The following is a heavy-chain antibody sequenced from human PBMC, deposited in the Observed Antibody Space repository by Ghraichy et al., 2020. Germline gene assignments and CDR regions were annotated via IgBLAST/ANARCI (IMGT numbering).Heavy chain of an antibody. D-gene: IGHD5-18*01. CDR1: GFTFSSYA. CDR3: ATVDTAMGLYDY. J-gene: IGHJ4*02. V-gene: IGHV3-30*04. CDR2: ISYDGSNK. Sequence: GESLNISCAASGFTFSSYAMHWVRQAPGKGLEWVAVISYDGSNKYYADSVKGRFTISRDNSKNTLYLQMNSLRAEDTAVYYCATVDTAMGLYDYWGQGTLVTVSS.